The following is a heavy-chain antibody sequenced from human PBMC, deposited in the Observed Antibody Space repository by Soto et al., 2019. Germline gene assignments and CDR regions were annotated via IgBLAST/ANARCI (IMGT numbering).Heavy chain of an antibody. Sequence: GGSLRLSCAASGFTFSSYSMNWVRQAPGKGLEWVSSISSSSSYIYYADSVKGRFTISRDNAKNSLYLQMNSLRAEDTAVYYCARGTLVATIKWNDAFDIRGQGTMVTVSS. CDR2: ISSSSSYI. CDR3: ARGTLVATIKWNDAFDI. CDR1: GFTFSSYS. D-gene: IGHD5-12*01. V-gene: IGHV3-21*01. J-gene: IGHJ3*02.